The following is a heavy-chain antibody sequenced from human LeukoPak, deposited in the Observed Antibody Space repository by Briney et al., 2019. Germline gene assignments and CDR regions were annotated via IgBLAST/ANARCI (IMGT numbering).Heavy chain of an antibody. Sequence: GGSLRLSCAASGFTFSSYAMHWVRQAPGKGLEWVAVISYDGSNKYYADSVKGRFTISRDNSKNTLYLQMNSLRAEDTAMYYCARDDLYYDFWSGYYARTSFPDYWGQGTLVTVSS. CDR1: GFTFSSYA. CDR3: ARDDLYYDFWSGYYARTSFPDY. J-gene: IGHJ4*02. V-gene: IGHV3-30-3*01. D-gene: IGHD3-3*01. CDR2: ISYDGSNK.